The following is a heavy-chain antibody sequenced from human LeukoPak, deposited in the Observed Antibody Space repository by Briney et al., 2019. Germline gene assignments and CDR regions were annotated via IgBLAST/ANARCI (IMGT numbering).Heavy chain of an antibody. J-gene: IGHJ4*02. CDR2: IGSSSSTI. CDR3: ARVVPGIAVAGKNS. V-gene: IGHV3-48*04. D-gene: IGHD6-19*01. CDR1: GLTFSSYS. Sequence: GGSLRLSCAASGLTFSSYSMNWVRQAPGKGLAWGSYIGSSSSTIYYADSVKGRFTISRDNAKNSLYLQMNSLRAEDTAVYYCARVVPGIAVAGKNSWGQGTLVTVSS.